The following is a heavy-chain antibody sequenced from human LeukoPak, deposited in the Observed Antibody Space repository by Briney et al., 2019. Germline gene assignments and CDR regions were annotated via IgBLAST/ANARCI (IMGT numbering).Heavy chain of an antibody. Sequence: GGSLRLSCAGSGFTFSTYDMGWVRPAPGTGLEWVSALSASGKYTDYADSVKGRFTISRDNSHNTLLLQMNSLSAEDTAVYYCAKKPPTFKFPLDNWGQGTLVTVSP. D-gene: IGHD1-14*01. CDR3: AKKPPTFKFPLDN. CDR2: LSASGKYT. J-gene: IGHJ4*02. CDR1: GFTFSTYD. V-gene: IGHV3-23*01.